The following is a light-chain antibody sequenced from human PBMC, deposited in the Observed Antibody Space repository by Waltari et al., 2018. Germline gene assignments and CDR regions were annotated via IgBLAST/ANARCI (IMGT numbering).Light chain of an antibody. V-gene: IGKV1-5*03. J-gene: IGKJ1*01. Sequence: DIRVTQSPSTLSPSVGNRVTITCRASEGISTWLAWYQQKPGKAPKLLIYKASSLESGVPSRFSGSGSGTEFILTISSLQPDDFATYYCQQYSRYSTFGQGTKVEIK. CDR1: EGISTW. CDR3: QQYSRYST. CDR2: KAS.